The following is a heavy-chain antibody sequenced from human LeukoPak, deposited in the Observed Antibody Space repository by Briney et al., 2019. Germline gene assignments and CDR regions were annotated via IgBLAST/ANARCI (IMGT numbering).Heavy chain of an antibody. J-gene: IGHJ4*02. CDR3: ARQFEF. V-gene: IGHV4-59*08. CDR1: GGSLSSYY. Sequence: SETLSLTCTVFGGSLSSYYWVWVRQPPGKGLECIGLIYSSGSIKYNPSLKSRLTISLDTSKNQIPLKLTSVTAADTAIYYCARQFEFWGQGTLVTVSS. CDR2: IYSSGSI.